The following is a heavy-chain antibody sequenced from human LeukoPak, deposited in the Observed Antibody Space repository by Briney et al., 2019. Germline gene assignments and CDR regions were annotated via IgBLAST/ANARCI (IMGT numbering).Heavy chain of an antibody. D-gene: IGHD5-12*01. V-gene: IGHV3-74*01. CDR1: GFTFSSYW. Sequence: TGGSLRLSCAASGFTFSSYWMHWVRQAPGKGLVWVSGMNSDGSRTSYADSVKGRFTISRDNAKNTLYLQMNSLRAEDTAVYYCAAGLMDVWGKGTTVTVSS. CDR2: MNSDGSRT. CDR3: AAGLMDV. J-gene: IGHJ6*04.